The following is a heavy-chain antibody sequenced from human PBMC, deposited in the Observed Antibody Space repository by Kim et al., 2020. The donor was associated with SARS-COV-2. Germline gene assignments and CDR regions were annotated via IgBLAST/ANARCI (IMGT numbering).Heavy chain of an antibody. CDR1: GYTFTSYG. J-gene: IGHJ4*02. CDR3: ARDRGYGDDTFDY. CDR2: VGAYNGDT. D-gene: IGHD4-17*01. V-gene: IGHV1-18*01. Sequence: ASVKVSCKASGYTFTSYGISWVRQAPGQGLEWLGWVGAYNGDTNYAQNLQGRVTLTTDTSTSTAFLESRSLRSDDTVVYFCARDRGYGDDTFDYWGQGTL.